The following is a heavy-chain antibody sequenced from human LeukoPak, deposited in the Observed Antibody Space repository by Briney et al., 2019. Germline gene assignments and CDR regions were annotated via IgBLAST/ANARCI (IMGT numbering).Heavy chain of an antibody. CDR1: GGSISSFF. D-gene: IGHD6-13*01. V-gene: IGHV4-59*01. CDR2: IYYSGDT. J-gene: IGHJ4*02. Sequence: SETLSLTCTVSGGSISSFFWSWIRQPPGKGLEWIGYIYYSGDTNYNPSLKSRVTISVDTSENQFSLKLRSVTAADTAVYYCARGIPAAGTLGYWGQGTLVTVSS. CDR3: ARGIPAAGTLGY.